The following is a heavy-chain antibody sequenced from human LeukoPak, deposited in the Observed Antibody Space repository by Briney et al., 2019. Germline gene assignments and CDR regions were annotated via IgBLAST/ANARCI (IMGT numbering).Heavy chain of an antibody. J-gene: IGHJ4*02. Sequence: SGGSLRLSCAASGFTFYDYGMTWVRQAPGKGLEWVSTISGSGLSTYYAESVKGRFTISRDNSKNTLYLQMDSLSAEDTAVYYCVKVDPWGQGTLVTVSS. V-gene: IGHV3-23*01. CDR3: VKVDP. CDR2: ISGSGLST. CDR1: GFTFYDYG.